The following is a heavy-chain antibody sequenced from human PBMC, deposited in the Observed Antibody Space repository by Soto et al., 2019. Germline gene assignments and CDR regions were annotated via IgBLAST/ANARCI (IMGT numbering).Heavy chain of an antibody. V-gene: IGHV4-61*01. CDR1: GGSVSSGSYY. D-gene: IGHD3-10*01. J-gene: IGHJ3*02. CDR2: IYYSGST. CDR3: AISGSYDPSGAFDI. Sequence: SETLSLTCTVSGGSVSSGSYYWSWIRQPPGKGLEWIGYIYYSGSTNYNPSLKSRVTISVDTSKNQFSLKLSSVTAADTAVYYCAISGSYDPSGAFDIWGQGTMVTVSS.